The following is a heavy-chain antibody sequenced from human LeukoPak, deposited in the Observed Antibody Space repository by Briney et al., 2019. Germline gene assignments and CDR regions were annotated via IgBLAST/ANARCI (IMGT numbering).Heavy chain of an antibody. CDR1: GYTFTSYG. CDR2: ISPNSGGT. D-gene: IGHD4-23*01. Sequence: AASVKVSCKASGYTFTSYGISWVRQAPGQGLEWMGWISPNSGGTNYAQKFQGRVTMTRDTSISTAYMELSRLRSDDTAVYYCARVDPLLTPSRYFDLWGRGTLVTVSS. CDR3: ARVDPLLTPSRYFDL. J-gene: IGHJ2*01. V-gene: IGHV1-2*02.